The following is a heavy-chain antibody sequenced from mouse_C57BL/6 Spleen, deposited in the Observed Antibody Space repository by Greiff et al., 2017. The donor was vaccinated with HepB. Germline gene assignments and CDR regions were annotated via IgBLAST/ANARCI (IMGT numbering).Heavy chain of an antibody. CDR2: INPNNGGT. CDR1: GYTFTDYY. CDR3: ASLGLYAMDY. V-gene: IGHV1-26*01. Sequence: EVQLQQSGPELVKPGASVKISCKASGYTFTDYYMNWVKQSHGKSLEWIGDINPNNGGTSYNQKFKGKATLTVDKSSSTAYMELRSLTSEDSAVYYCASLGLYAMDYWGQGTSVTVSS. J-gene: IGHJ4*01.